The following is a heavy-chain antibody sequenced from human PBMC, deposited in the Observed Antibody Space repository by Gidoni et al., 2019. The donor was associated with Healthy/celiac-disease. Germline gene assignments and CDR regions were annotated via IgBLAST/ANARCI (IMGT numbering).Heavy chain of an antibody. Sequence: QVQLQESGPGLVKPSQTLSLTCTVSGDSSSSGGYYWSWIRQHPGKGLEWIGYIYYSGSTYYNPSLKSRVTISVDTSKNQFSLKLSSVTAADTAVYYCARVAAYDYGDHWYFDLWGRGTLVTVSS. J-gene: IGHJ2*01. CDR2: IYYSGST. CDR3: ARVAAYDYGDHWYFDL. CDR1: GDSSSSGGYY. D-gene: IGHD4-17*01. V-gene: IGHV4-31*03.